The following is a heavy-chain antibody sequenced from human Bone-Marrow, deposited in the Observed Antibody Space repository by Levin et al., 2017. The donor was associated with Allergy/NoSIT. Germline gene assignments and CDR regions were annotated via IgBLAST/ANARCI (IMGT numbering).Heavy chain of an antibody. J-gene: IGHJ2*01. V-gene: IGHV1-69*13. CDR2: IIPVYGTV. D-gene: IGHD4-23*01. CDR1: GGYFGDYA. CDR3: ARADLFGGKYWYFDL. Sequence: GASVKVSCKASGGYFGDYAFSWVRQAPGQGLEWMGGIIPVYGTVKYAQKFQGRVTITADDSTNTAYMDLSSLKFQDTAVYYCARADLFGGKYWYFDLWGRGTPVTVSS.